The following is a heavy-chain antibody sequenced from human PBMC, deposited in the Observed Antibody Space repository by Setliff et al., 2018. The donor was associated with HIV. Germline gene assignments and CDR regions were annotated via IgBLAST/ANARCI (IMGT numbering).Heavy chain of an antibody. Sequence: ASVKVSCKASGGAFSSYALSWVRQAPGQGLEWMGGIIPIFGTANYAQKFQGRVTITADKSTSTAYMEMSSLRSEETAVYYCARGGQDYYDSSGYSLDYWGQGTLVTVSS. D-gene: IGHD3-22*01. CDR2: IIPIFGTA. V-gene: IGHV1-69*06. J-gene: IGHJ4*02. CDR1: GGAFSSYA. CDR3: ARGGQDYYDSSGYSLDY.